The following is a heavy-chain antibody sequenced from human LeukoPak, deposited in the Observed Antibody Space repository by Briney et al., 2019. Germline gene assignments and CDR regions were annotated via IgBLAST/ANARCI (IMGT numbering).Heavy chain of an antibody. D-gene: IGHD6-13*01. J-gene: IGHJ3*02. CDR1: GFTFSSYA. CDR2: ISGSGGST. CDR3: AKVGYRSSWSRGFDI. V-gene: IGHV3-23*01. Sequence: GGSLRLSCAASGFTFSSYAMSWVRQAPGKGLEWVSAISGSGGSTYYADSVKGRFTISRDNAKNSLYLQMNSLRAKDTALYYCAKVGYRSSWSRGFDIWGQGTKVTVSS.